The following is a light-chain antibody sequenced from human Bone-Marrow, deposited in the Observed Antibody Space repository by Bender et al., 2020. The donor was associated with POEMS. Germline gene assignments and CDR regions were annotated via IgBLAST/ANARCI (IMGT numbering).Light chain of an antibody. CDR1: SSNIGSNT. CDR2: SDD. V-gene: IGLV1-44*01. Sequence: QSVLTQPPSASGTPGQRVTISCSGGSSNIGSNTVNWYQQLPRMAPKLLIYSDDQRPSGVPDRFSGSKSGTSASLAISGLQSEDEADYYCASWDDTLNGPVFGGGAKLTVL. CDR3: ASWDDTLNGPV. J-gene: IGLJ3*02.